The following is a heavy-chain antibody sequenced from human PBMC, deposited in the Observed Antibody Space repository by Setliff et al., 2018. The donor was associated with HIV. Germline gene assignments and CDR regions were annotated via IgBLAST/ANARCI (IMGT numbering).Heavy chain of an antibody. CDR2: IVPILNTG. J-gene: IGHJ4*02. CDR3: ARIPNHSSGFDY. CDR1: GGTFRSHE. Sequence: SVKVSCKASGGTFRSHEISWVRQAPGQGLEWMGGIVPILNTGSYAPKFQGRVTITADESTTTAYMELSSLRSEDTAVYYCARIPNHSSGFDYWGQGTPVTVSA. D-gene: IGHD3-22*01. V-gene: IGHV1-69*13.